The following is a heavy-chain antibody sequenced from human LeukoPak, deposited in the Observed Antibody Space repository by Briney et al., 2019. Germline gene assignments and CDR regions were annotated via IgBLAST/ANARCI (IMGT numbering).Heavy chain of an antibody. D-gene: IGHD1-26*01. J-gene: IGHJ4*02. Sequence: GGSLRLSCVASGLTLSNYWMHWVRHAPGKGLVWVSRINTDGSFTRYADTVQGRFTISRDPAKTTLLLQMNSLRAEDTAVYYCARETKVGGALQYWGQGNLVTVSS. CDR3: ARETKVGGALQY. CDR1: GLTLSNYW. V-gene: IGHV3-74*01. CDR2: INTDGSFT.